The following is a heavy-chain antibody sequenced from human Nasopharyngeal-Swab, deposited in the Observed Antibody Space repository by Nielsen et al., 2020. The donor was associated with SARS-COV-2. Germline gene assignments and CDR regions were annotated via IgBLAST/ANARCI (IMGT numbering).Heavy chain of an antibody. Sequence: GESLKISCAASGFTFSSYAMSWVRQAPRKGLEWVSAISGSGGSTYYADSVKGRFTISRDNSKNTLYLQMNSLRAEDTAVYYCARATRPRYCSSTSCFNWFDPWGQGTLVTVPS. D-gene: IGHD2-2*01. CDR2: ISGSGGST. J-gene: IGHJ5*02. CDR1: GFTFSSYA. CDR3: ARATRPRYCSSTSCFNWFDP. V-gene: IGHV3-23*01.